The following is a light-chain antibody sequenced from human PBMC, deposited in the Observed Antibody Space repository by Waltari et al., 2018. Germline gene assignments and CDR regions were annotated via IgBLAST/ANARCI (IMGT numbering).Light chain of an antibody. V-gene: IGLV4-69*01. Sequence: QLVLTQSPSASASLGASVKLTCTLSSGHSSNVIAWLQQQPEKGPRYLMKVHSEGSQSKGDKIPDRCSGTSSGTEHYLTISSLQSEDEAEYYCQTVGHGTWVFGGGTKLNVL. CDR3: QTVGHGTWV. CDR2: VHSEGSQ. CDR1: SGHSSNV. J-gene: IGLJ3*02.